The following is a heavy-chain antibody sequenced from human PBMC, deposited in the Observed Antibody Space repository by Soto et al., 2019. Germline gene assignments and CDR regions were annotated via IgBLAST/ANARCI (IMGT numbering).Heavy chain of an antibody. V-gene: IGHV3-23*01. Sequence: GGSLRLSCAASGFTFSSYAMSWVRQAPGKGLEWVSTISGGGGSTNYADSVKGRFTISRDNSENTLYLQMNSLRAEDTAVYYCAKDRGDYVLDYWGQGTLVTVSS. D-gene: IGHD4-17*01. CDR3: AKDRGDYVLDY. J-gene: IGHJ4*02. CDR2: ISGGGGST. CDR1: GFTFSSYA.